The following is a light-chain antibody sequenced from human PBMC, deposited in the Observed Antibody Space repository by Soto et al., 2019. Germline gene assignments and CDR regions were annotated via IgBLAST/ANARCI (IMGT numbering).Light chain of an antibody. J-gene: IGKJ1*01. CDR1: QSMSNY. CDR3: QQTDKTPLR. Sequence: DIQMTQSPSSLSASVGDRVTITCWAIQSMSNYLNWYQQRPGKAPNLLIYLASSLSSGVPSKFSGSGSWTDFNLTISALQSEDSANYYCQQTDKTPLRVGQETKVEVK. CDR2: LAS. V-gene: IGKV1-39*01.